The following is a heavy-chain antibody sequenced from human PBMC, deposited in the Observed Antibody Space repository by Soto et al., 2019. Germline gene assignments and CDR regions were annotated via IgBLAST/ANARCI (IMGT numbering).Heavy chain of an antibody. D-gene: IGHD3-3*02. V-gene: IGHV4-4*02. CDR1: GDSINSSHW. J-gene: IGHJ4*02. CDR2: ISHNGST. CDR3: AARHFWSGPWTHTRLDY. Sequence: PSETLSLTCVVCGDSINSSHWWSWVRQPPGKGLEWIGQISHNGSTNYNPSLTSRVTISVDKSKNHFSLKLTSVTAADTAVYYCAARHFWSGPWTHTRLDYWGQGTLVTVSS.